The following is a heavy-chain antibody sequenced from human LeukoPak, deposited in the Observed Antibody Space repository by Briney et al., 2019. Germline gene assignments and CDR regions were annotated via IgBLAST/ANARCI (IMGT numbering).Heavy chain of an antibody. CDR2: IKYDGNEE. CDR1: GFTFSRYW. CDR3: RSGGAAPGSFDQ. V-gene: IGHV3-7*01. Sequence: QSGGSLRLSCAASGFTFSRYWMSWMRQAPGKGLEWVANIKYDGNEEYYVDSVKGRFTTSRDNAKNSLYLQLNSLRLEDSAVYYCRSGGAAPGSFDQWGQGTLVTVSP. J-gene: IGHJ4*02. D-gene: IGHD1-1*01.